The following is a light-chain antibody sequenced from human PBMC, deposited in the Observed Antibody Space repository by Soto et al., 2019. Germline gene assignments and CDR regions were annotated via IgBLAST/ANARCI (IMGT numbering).Light chain of an antibody. CDR3: QQYATSLLS. Sequence: EIVLTQSPATLSLSPGERATLSCRASQRVRGNLLTWYQQKPGQAPRLLIYGASSRATGIPDRFSGSGSGTDFTLTITRLEPEDFAVFYCQQYATSLLSFGPGTKVDVK. J-gene: IGKJ3*01. CDR2: GAS. V-gene: IGKV3-20*01. CDR1: QRVRGNL.